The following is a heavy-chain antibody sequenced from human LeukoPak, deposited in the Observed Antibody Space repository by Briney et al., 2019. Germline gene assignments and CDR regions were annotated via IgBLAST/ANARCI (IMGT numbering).Heavy chain of an antibody. Sequence: NRGESLKISCKGSGYSFTSYWIGWVRQMPGKGLEWMGIIYPGDSYTDYSPSFQGHVTMSGDKSISTAYLQWSNLKASDTAMYYCARHKTYSSSSLDAFDIWGQGTMVIVSS. J-gene: IGHJ3*02. D-gene: IGHD6-6*01. CDR3: ARHKTYSSSSLDAFDI. CDR2: IYPGDSYT. V-gene: IGHV5-51*01. CDR1: GYSFTSYW.